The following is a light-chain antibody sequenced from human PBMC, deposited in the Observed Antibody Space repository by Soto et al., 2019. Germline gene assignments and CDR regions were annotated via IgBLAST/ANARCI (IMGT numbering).Light chain of an antibody. CDR1: SSDVGAYKY. CDR3: SSYAGSNNLNV. J-gene: IGLJ1*01. Sequence: QSVLTQPPSASGSPGQSVTISCTGTSSDVGAYKYVSWYQQHPGKAPKVIIYEVSKRPSGVPDRFSGSKSGNTASLTVSGLQAEDDADYYCSSYAGSNNLNVFGTGTKLTVL. V-gene: IGLV2-8*01. CDR2: EVS.